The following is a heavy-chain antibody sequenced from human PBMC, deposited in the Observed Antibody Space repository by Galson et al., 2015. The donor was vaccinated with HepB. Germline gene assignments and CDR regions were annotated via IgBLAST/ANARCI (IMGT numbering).Heavy chain of an antibody. CDR3: ARLVGQGLISDWFDP. CDR1: GYIFTSHW. Sequence: QSGAEVKKSGQFLKISCKTTGYIFTSHWIGWVRQMPGKGLEWMGIIDPSDSDARYSPSFQGRVTISVDRSTTTAYLQWNSLEASDTGMYYCARLVGQGLISDWFDPWGQGTLVTVSS. V-gene: IGHV5-51*01. CDR2: IDPSDSDA. J-gene: IGHJ5*02. D-gene: IGHD2-15*01.